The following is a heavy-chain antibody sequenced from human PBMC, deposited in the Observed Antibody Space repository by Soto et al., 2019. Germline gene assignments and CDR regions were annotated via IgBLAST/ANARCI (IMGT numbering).Heavy chain of an antibody. Sequence: QVQLVESGGGVVQPGRSLRLSCAASGFTFSSYAMHWVRQAPGKGLEWVAVISYDGSNKYYADSVKGRFTISRDNSKNTLNLQMNSQRAEDTAVYYCARPGVKYSNSVAGGYFDYWGQGTLVTVSS. CDR2: ISYDGSNK. CDR3: ARPGVKYSNSVAGGYFDY. J-gene: IGHJ4*02. CDR1: GFTFSSYA. D-gene: IGHD6-6*01. V-gene: IGHV3-30-3*01.